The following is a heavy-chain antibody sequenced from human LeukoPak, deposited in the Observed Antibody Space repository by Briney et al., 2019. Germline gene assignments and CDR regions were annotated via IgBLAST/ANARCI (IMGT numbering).Heavy chain of an antibody. V-gene: IGHV1-18*01. CDR3: ARDLDAYYYDSSVPDY. Sequence: GASVKVSCKASGYTFTSYGISWVRQAPGQGLEWMGWISAYNGNTNYAQKLQGRVTMTTDTSTSTAYMELRSLRSDDTAVYYCARDLDAYYYDSSVPDYWGQGTLVTVSS. CDR2: ISAYNGNT. J-gene: IGHJ4*02. CDR1: GYTFTSYG. D-gene: IGHD3-22*01.